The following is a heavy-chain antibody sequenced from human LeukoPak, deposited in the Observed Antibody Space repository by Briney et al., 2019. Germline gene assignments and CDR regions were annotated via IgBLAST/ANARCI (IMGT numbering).Heavy chain of an antibody. J-gene: IGHJ6*03. CDR1: GGSFSSYF. CDR3: ARDSSEQLVEDSYYYYYMDV. Sequence: SETLSLTCTVSGGSFSSYFWSWIRQPPGKGLEWIGYIYYSGSTHYNSSLKSRVTISLDTSRNQFSLKLSSVTAADTAVYYCARDSSEQLVEDSYYYYYMDVWGKGTTVTVSS. CDR2: IYYSGST. V-gene: IGHV4-59*12. D-gene: IGHD6-6*01.